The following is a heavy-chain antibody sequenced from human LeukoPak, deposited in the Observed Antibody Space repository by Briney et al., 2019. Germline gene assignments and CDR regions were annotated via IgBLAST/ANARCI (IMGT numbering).Heavy chain of an antibody. CDR1: GGSFSGYY. CDR2: INHSGST. Sequence: SETLSLTCAVYGGSFSGYYWSWIRQPPGKGLEWIGEINHSGSTNYNPSLKSRVTISVDTSKNQFSLKLSSVTAADTAVYYCASGRGRVRYYYGSGSPAGYMDVWGKGTTVTISS. V-gene: IGHV4-34*01. J-gene: IGHJ6*03. CDR3: ASGRGRVRYYYGSGSPAGYMDV. D-gene: IGHD3-10*01.